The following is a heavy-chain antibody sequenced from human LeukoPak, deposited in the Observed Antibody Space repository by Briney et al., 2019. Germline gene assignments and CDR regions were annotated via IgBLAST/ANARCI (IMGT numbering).Heavy chain of an antibody. CDR3: ATGNSGLVGATADY. V-gene: IGHV3-74*01. D-gene: IGHD1-26*01. J-gene: IGHJ4*02. CDR1: GFTFSSYW. Sequence: PGGSLRLSCAASGFTFSSYWMHWVRQAPGKGLVWVSRINSDGSSTSYADSVKGRFTISRDNAKNTLYLQMNSLRAEDTAVYYCATGNSGLVGATADYWGQGTLVTVSS. CDR2: INSDGSST.